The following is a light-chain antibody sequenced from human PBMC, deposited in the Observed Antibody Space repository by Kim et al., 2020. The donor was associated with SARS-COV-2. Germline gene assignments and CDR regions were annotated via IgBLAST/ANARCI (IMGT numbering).Light chain of an antibody. J-gene: IGKJ1*01. CDR3: QQRSNWPPWT. Sequence: SPGERATPSSRASQSVSSYLAWYQQKPGQAPRVLLYDASNRATGIPARFSGSGSGTDFTLTISSLEPEDFAVYYCQQRSNWPPWTFGQGTKVDIK. V-gene: IGKV3-11*01. CDR2: DAS. CDR1: QSVSSY.